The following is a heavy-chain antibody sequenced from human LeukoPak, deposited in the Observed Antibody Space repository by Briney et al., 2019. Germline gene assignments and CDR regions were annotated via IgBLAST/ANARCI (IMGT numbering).Heavy chain of an antibody. V-gene: IGHV3-21*01. J-gene: IGHJ4*02. CDR1: GFTFSSYG. D-gene: IGHD4-17*01. CDR2: ISSSSSYI. CDR3: ASDLTVTIFDY. Sequence: GGSLRLSCAASGFTFSSYGMSWVRQAPGKGLEWVSSISSSSSYIYYADSVKGRFTISRDNAKNSLYLQMNSLRAEDTAVYYCASDLTVTIFDYWGQGTLVTVSS.